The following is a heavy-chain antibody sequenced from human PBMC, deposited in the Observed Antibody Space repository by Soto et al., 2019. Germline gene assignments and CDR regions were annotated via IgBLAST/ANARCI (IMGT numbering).Heavy chain of an antibody. CDR2: INHSGST. J-gene: IGHJ4*02. Sequence: SETLSLTCAVYGGSFSGYYWSWIRQPPGKGLEWIGEINHSGSTNYNPSLKSRVTISVDTSKNQFSLKLSSVTAADTAVYYCVRFGRVAVSIDYWGQGPLVT. CDR3: VRFGRVAVSIDY. V-gene: IGHV4-34*01. CDR1: GGSFSGYY. D-gene: IGHD6-19*01.